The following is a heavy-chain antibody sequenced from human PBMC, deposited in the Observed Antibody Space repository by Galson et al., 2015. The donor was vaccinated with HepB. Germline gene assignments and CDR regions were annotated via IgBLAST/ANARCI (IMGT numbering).Heavy chain of an antibody. D-gene: IGHD2/OR15-2a*01. J-gene: IGHJ3*02. CDR1: GFTFSDYY. CDR3: AKQNWVDSFDI. CDR2: INRSGNST. V-gene: IGHV3-11*01. Sequence: SLRLSCAASGFTFSDYYMTWIRQAPGKGLEWISYINRSGNSTFYADSVKGRFTISRVNAMNSLYLQMNSLRAEDTAVFYCAKQNWVDSFDIWGQGTMITVSS.